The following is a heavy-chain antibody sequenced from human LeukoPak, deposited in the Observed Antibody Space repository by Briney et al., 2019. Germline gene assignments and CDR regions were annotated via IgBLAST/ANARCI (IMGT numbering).Heavy chain of an antibody. CDR1: GGSIGSYY. J-gene: IGHJ4*02. Sequence: TSETLSLTCTVSGGSIGSYYWSWIRQPPGKGLEWIGYIYYSGSTNYNPSLKSRVTISVDTSKNQFSLKLSSVTAADTAVYYCASYSYGGFDYWGQGTLVTVSS. CDR2: IYYSGST. D-gene: IGHD5-18*01. CDR3: ASYSYGGFDY. V-gene: IGHV4-59*01.